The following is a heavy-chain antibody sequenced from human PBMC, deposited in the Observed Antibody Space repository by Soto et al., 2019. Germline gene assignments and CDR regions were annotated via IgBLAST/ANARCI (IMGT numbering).Heavy chain of an antibody. V-gene: IGHV1-8*01. Sequence: QVQLVQSGAEVKKPGASVKVSCKASGYTFTSYDINWVRQATGQGLEWMGWMNPNSGNTGYAQKFQGRVTMTRNTSISTDYMELSSLRSEDTAVYYCARGGYDSSGYYSYYFDYWGQGTLVTVSS. CDR1: GYTFTSYD. CDR3: ARGGYDSSGYYSYYFDY. CDR2: MNPNSGNT. D-gene: IGHD3-22*01. J-gene: IGHJ4*02.